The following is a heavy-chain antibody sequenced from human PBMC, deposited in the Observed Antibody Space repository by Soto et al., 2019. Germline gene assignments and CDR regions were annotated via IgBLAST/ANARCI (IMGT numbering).Heavy chain of an antibody. CDR2: ISSSSSTI. V-gene: IGHV3-48*02. D-gene: IGHD5-18*01. Sequence: EVQLVESGGGLVQPGGSLRLSCAASGFTFSSYSMNWVRQAPGKGLEWVSYISSSSSTIYYADSVKGRFTISRDNAKNSLYLQMNSLRDEDTAVYYCAREDTAMVSHWFDPWGQGTLVTVSS. CDR1: GFTFSSYS. CDR3: AREDTAMVSHWFDP. J-gene: IGHJ5*02.